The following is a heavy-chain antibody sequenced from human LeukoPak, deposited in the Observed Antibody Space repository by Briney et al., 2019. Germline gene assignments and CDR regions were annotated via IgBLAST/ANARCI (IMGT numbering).Heavy chain of an antibody. CDR3: ARGPPYCSSTSCYLEY. CDR1: GFTFSSYG. CDR2: IWYDGSNK. V-gene: IGHV3-33*01. J-gene: IGHJ4*02. Sequence: GRSLRLSCAASGFTFSSYGMHWVRQAPGKGLEWVAVIWYDGSNKYYADSVKGRFTISRDNSKNTLYLQMNSLRAKDTAVYYCARGPPYCSSTSCYLEYWGQGTLVTVSS. D-gene: IGHD2-2*01.